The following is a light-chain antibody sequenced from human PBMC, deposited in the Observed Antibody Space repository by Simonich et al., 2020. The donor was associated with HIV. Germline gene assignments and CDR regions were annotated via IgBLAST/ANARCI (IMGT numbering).Light chain of an antibody. V-gene: IGKV3D-20*01. CDR2: DAS. CDR1: QSVSGNS. Sequence: EIVLTQSPSTLSLSPGERATLSCRASQSVSGNSLAWFQQNPGLAPRLLIYDASSRATGIPDRCSGSGSGTDFTLTISRLEPEDFAVYYCQQYGTSPVWTVGQGTKVEIK. CDR3: QQYGTSPVWT. J-gene: IGKJ1*01.